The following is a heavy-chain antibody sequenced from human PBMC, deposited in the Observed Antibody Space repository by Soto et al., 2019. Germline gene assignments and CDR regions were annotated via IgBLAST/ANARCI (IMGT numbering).Heavy chain of an antibody. J-gene: IGHJ4*02. CDR1: GFSFSSYA. Sequence: EVQLLESGGGLVQPGGSLRLSCAASGFSFSSYAMNWVRQAPGKGLEWVPVISGSGDSTYYADSVEGRFTISRDNSKNTLYLQMISLRAEDTAVYYCARRSSGWYFDYWGQGTLVSVSS. D-gene: IGHD6-19*01. CDR3: ARRSSGWYFDY. V-gene: IGHV3-23*01. CDR2: ISGSGDST.